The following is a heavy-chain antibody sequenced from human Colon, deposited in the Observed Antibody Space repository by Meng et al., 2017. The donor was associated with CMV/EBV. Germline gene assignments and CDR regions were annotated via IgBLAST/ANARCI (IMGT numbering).Heavy chain of an antibody. V-gene: IGHV3-48*03. J-gene: IGHJ6*02. CDR1: GFKFRDYE. Sequence: GGSLRLSCAASGFKFRDYEWNWVRQAPGKGLEWISHISVTGSTIYYADSVKGRFTISRDNDESSLYLQMNSLRAEDTAVYYCARDYSEMATAGYYYGMDVWGQGTTVTVSS. CDR3: ARDYSEMATAGYYYGMDV. D-gene: IGHD5-24*01. CDR2: ISVTGSTI.